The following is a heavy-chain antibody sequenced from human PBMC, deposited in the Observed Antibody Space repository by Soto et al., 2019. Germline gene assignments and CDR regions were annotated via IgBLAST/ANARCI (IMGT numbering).Heavy chain of an antibody. D-gene: IGHD3-10*01. CDR2: IKPDGSDQ. CDR1: GFTFSSLW. CDR3: TRAGGSYYFDF. V-gene: IGHV3-7*01. J-gene: IGHJ4*02. Sequence: EVQLVESGGGLVLPGGSLRLSCAASGFTFSSLWMSWVRQAPGKGLEWVANIKPDGSDQYYVDSVKGRFTISRDNARNSLYLQMNSLRGDDADVYDCTRAGGSYYFDFWGQGALVTVSA.